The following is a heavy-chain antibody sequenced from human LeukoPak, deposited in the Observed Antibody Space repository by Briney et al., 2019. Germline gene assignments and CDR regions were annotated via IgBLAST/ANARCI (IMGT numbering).Heavy chain of an antibody. D-gene: IGHD3-22*01. CDR2: IYYSGST. CDR3: ASSSGYPYYFDY. V-gene: IGHV4-59*08. J-gene: IGHJ4*02. Sequence: PSETLSLTCTVSGGSISSYYWSWIRQPPGKGLEWIGYIYYSGSTNYNPSLKSRVTISVDTSKNQFSLKLSSVTAADTAVYYCASSSGYPYYFDYWGQGTLVTGSS. CDR1: GGSISSYY.